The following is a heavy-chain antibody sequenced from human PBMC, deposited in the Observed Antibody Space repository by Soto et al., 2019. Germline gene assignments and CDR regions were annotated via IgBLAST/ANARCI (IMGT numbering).Heavy chain of an antibody. Sequence: ASVKVSCKASGYTFTGYYMHWVRQSPGQGLEWMGWINPNSGGTNYAQKLQGRVTMTRDPSISTAYMELSRLRSDDTAVYYCARDIDMDIVVEVAATAPGYWGQGTLVTVSS. D-gene: IGHD2-15*01. J-gene: IGHJ4*02. V-gene: IGHV1-2*02. CDR2: INPNSGGT. CDR1: GYTFTGYY. CDR3: ARDIDMDIVVEVAATAPGY.